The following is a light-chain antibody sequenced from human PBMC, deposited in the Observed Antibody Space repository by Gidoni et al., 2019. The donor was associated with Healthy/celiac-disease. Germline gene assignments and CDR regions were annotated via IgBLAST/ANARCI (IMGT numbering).Light chain of an antibody. J-gene: IGKJ1*01. Sequence: DIQMTQSPSFLSASVGDRFTTTCRASHGISNYLAWYQQKPGNVPKLLIYAASTLPSGIPSRFSGSGSGTDFTLTISSLQPEDFAAYYCQKYNSAWTFGQGTKVEIK. CDR1: HGISNY. V-gene: IGKV1-27*01. CDR3: QKYNSAWT. CDR2: AAS.